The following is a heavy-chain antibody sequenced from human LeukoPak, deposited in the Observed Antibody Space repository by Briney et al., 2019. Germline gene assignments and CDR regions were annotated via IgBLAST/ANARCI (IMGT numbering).Heavy chain of an antibody. D-gene: IGHD3-3*01. CDR1: GFTFSTYN. V-gene: IGHV3-21*01. Sequence: GSLRLSCLASGFTFSTYNMHWVRQAPGKGLEWVSTISSTSDTYKYYANSVRGRFTISRDNAKNSLYLEMIGLRAEDTGIYFCARGTTWSPLDFDYWGQGTQVTVSS. J-gene: IGHJ4*02. CDR3: ARGTTWSPLDFDY. CDR2: ISSTSDTYK.